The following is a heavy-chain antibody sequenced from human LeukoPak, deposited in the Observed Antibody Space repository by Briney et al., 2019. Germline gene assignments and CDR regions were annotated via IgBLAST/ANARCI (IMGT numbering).Heavy chain of an antibody. CDR2: IRYDGSDK. J-gene: IGHJ4*02. CDR1: GFTFSNYG. V-gene: IGHV3-30*02. D-gene: IGHD2-15*01. Sequence: GGSLRLSCAASGFTFSNYGMHWVRQAPGKGLEWVAFIRYDGSDKYYADSVKGRFTISRDNSKNMLYLQMNSLRAEDTAVYYCVKVVDNLDYWGQGTLVTVSS. CDR3: VKVVDNLDY.